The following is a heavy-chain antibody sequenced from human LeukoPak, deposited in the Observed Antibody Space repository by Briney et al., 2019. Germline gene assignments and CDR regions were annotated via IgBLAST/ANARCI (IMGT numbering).Heavy chain of an antibody. Sequence: GGSLRLSCAASGSTFSSYGMHWVRQAPGKGLEWVAVISYDGSNEYYADSVKGRFTISRDNSKNTLYLQMNSLRAEDTAVYYCAKGGSYSNDYWGQGTLVTVSS. D-gene: IGHD2-15*01. V-gene: IGHV3-30*18. J-gene: IGHJ4*02. CDR1: GSTFSSYG. CDR2: ISYDGSNE. CDR3: AKGGSYSNDY.